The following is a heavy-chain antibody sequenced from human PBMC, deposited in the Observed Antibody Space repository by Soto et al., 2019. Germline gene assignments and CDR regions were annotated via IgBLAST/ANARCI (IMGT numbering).Heavy chain of an antibody. V-gene: IGHV4-39*01. J-gene: IGHJ6*03. D-gene: IGHD4-17*01. CDR2: IYYSGST. Sequence: SETLSLTCTVSGGSISSSSYYWGWIRQPPGKGLEWIGSIYYSGSTYYNPSLKSRVTISVDTSKNQFSLKLSSVTAADTAVYYCARLVYGDYYHIHYYYYMDVWGKGTTVTVSS. CDR1: GGSISSSSYY. CDR3: ARLVYGDYYHIHYYYYMDV.